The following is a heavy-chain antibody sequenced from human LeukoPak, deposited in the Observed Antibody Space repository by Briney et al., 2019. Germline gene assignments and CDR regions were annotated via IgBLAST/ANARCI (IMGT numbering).Heavy chain of an antibody. J-gene: IGHJ5*02. CDR2: ISGSGGST. D-gene: IGHD3-10*01. Sequence: GGSLRLSCAASGFTFSSYAMSWVRQAPGKGLEWVSAISGSGGSTYYADSVKGRSTISRDNSKNTLYLQMNSLRAEDTAVYYCARSRITMVRGVGYNWFDPWGQGTLVTVSS. CDR1: GFTFSSYA. CDR3: ARSRITMVRGVGYNWFDP. V-gene: IGHV3-23*01.